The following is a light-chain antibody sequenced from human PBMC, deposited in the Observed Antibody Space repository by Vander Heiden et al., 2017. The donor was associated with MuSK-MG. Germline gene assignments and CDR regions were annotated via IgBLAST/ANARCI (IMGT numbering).Light chain of an antibody. J-gene: IGKJ1*01. Sequence: DLQMTQSPSSLSSSVGDRVTITCRASQSIASYLNCYQQKAGKAPKFLSDAASILQSGVPARFSGGRSGTDFTRTISSLQPEDCATYYCQQSDSTPRTCGQGTKVEIK. V-gene: IGKV1-39*01. CDR1: QSIASY. CDR3: QQSDSTPRT. CDR2: AAS.